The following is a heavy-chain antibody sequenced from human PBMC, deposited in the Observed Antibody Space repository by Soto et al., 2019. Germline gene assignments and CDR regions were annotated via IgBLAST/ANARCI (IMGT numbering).Heavy chain of an antibody. V-gene: IGHV4-4*02. CDR3: ARGKFYAFDI. J-gene: IGHJ3*02. CDR2: IDHSGST. Sequence: SETLSLTCAVSGGSISIPNWWAWVRQAPGKGLEWIGEIDHSGSTNYNPSLNSRVTISLDRSKNQFSLRLSSVAAADTAVYYCARGKFYAFDIWGQGTMVTVSS. CDR1: GGSISIPNW. D-gene: IGHD3-3*01.